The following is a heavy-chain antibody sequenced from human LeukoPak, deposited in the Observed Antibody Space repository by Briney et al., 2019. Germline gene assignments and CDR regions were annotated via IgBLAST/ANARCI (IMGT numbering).Heavy chain of an antibody. CDR1: GGTFSSYA. V-gene: IGHV1-69*01. J-gene: IGHJ3*02. Sequence: GASVKVSCKASGGTFSSYAICWVRQAPGQGLEWMGGIIPIFGTANYAQKFQGRVTITADESTSTAYMELSSLRSEDTAVYYCARVVVPAALDAFDIWGQGTMVTVSS. D-gene: IGHD2-2*01. CDR2: IIPIFGTA. CDR3: ARVVVPAALDAFDI.